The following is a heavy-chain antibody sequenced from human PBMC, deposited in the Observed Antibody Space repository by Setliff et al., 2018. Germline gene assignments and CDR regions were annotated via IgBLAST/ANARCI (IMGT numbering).Heavy chain of an antibody. V-gene: IGHV4-30-4*08. CDR1: GDSISSGDDF. D-gene: IGHD6-19*01. J-gene: IGHJ4*03. Sequence: SETLSLTCTVSGDSISSGDDFWSWIRQPPGKGLEWIGSIYYATNGHYNPSLKSRVTMSVDTSKNQFSLKLSSVTAADTAVYYCARERGIGWLVSYFDYWGQGTTVTVSS. CDR3: ARERGIGWLVSYFDY. CDR2: IYYATNG.